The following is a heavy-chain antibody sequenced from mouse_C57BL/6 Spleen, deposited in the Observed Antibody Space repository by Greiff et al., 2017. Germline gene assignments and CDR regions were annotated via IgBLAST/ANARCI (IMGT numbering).Heavy chain of an antibody. CDR2: ISSGSSTI. V-gene: IGHV5-17*01. J-gene: IGHJ4*01. CDR1: GFTFSDYG. D-gene: IGHD2-2*01. CDR3: GRYGYDAALDY. Sequence: EVMLVESGGGLVKPGGSLKLSCAASGFTFSDYGMHWVRQAPEKGLEWVAYISSGSSTIYYADTVKGRFTISRDTAKNTLFLQMTGLRSEDNAMYYYGRYGYDAALDYWGQGTSVTVSS.